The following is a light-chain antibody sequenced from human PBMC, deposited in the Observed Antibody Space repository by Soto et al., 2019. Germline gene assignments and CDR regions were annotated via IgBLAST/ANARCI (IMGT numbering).Light chain of an antibody. CDR1: QSLLHSNGYIY. V-gene: IGKV2-28*01. CDR2: LGS. Sequence: DIVMTQSPLSLPVTPGEPASISCRSSQSLLHSNGYIYLDWYLQKPGQSPQLLIYLGSNRASGVHDRFSGSGSGTDFTLKIRRVEAEDVGVYYCMQSLQTPPTFGQGTKVDIK. CDR3: MQSLQTPPT. J-gene: IGKJ1*01.